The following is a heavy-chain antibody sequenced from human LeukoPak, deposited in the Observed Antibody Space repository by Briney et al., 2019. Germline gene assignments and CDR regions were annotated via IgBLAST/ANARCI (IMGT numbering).Heavy chain of an antibody. J-gene: IGHJ4*02. CDR1: GGSIRTCY. D-gene: IGHD2-21*01. CDR3: ERHATLVLWTDY. CDR2: VDYSGST. Sequence: SYTLSLTCTVSGGSIRTCYWSWISQHPGKGLEWIGYVDYSGSTHYNPSLTSRVAISGKTSKSQSSLKPTSVTAADTAVYYCERHATLVLWTDYWGQGTLVTVSS. V-gene: IGHV4-59*08.